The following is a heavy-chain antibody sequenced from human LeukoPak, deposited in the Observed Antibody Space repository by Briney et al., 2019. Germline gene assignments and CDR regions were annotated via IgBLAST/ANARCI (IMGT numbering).Heavy chain of an antibody. V-gene: IGHV1-18*01. J-gene: IGHJ4*02. CDR3: ARALRFLEWLSEPNFDH. Sequence: ASVKVSCKASGYTFTSYGISWVRQAPGQGLEWMGWISAYNGNTNYAQKLQGRVTMTTDTSTSTAYMELRSLRSDDTAVYYCARALRFLEWLSEPNFDHWGQGTLVTVSS. D-gene: IGHD3-3*01. CDR2: ISAYNGNT. CDR1: GYTFTSYG.